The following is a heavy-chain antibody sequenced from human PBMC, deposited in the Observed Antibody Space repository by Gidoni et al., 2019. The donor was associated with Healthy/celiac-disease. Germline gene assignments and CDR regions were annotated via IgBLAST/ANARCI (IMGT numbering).Heavy chain of an antibody. CDR2: IIPIFGTA. V-gene: IGHV1-69*06. J-gene: IGHJ6*02. D-gene: IGHD2-2*02. CDR3: ARDQIVPAAILGGYWYYYYGMDV. CDR1: GGTFSSYA. Sequence: QVQLVQSGAEVKKPGSSVKVSCKASGGTFSSYAISWVRQAPGQGLEWMGGIIPIFGTANDAQKFQGRVTITADKSTSTAYMELSSLRSEDTAVYYCARDQIVPAAILGGYWYYYYGMDVWGQGTTVTVSS.